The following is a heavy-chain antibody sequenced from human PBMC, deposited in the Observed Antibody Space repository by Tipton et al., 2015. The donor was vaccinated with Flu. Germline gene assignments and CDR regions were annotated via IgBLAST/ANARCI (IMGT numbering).Heavy chain of an antibody. CDR1: GGSFSGNY. J-gene: IGHJ4*02. D-gene: IGHD6-19*01. CDR2: INHSGGT. V-gene: IGHV4-34*01. CDR3: AGSGWYAGDY. Sequence: TLSLTCAVYGGSFSGNYWSWIRQPPGKGLEWIGEINHSGGTNYNPSLKSRLTISVDTSKNQFSLKLSSVTAADTAVYYCAGSGWYAGDYWGQGTLVTVSS.